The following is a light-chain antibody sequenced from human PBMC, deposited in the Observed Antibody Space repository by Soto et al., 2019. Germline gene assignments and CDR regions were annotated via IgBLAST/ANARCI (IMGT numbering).Light chain of an antibody. V-gene: IGLV3-21*04. CDR2: YDS. J-gene: IGLJ1*01. CDR3: QVWDSSSDHYV. CDR1: NIGSKS. Sequence: SYELTQPPSVSVAPGKTARITCGGNNIGSKSVNWYQQKPGQAPVLVIYYDSDRPSGIPERFSGSNSGNTATLTISRVEAGDEADYDCQVWDSSSDHYVFGNGTKLTVL.